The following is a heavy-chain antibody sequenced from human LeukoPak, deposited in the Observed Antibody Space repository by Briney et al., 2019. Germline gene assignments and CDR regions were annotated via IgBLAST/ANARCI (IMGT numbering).Heavy chain of an antibody. V-gene: IGHV3-23*01. Sequence: GGSLRLSCAVSGFIFSSYAMSWVRQAPGKGLEWVSVMSGSGNSIDYADSVKGRFTISRDNAKNSLYLQMNSLRAEDTAVYYCARDRVTVIDYWGQGTLVTVSS. CDR2: MSGSGNSI. CDR1: GFIFSSYA. CDR3: ARDRVTVIDY. J-gene: IGHJ4*02. D-gene: IGHD5-18*01.